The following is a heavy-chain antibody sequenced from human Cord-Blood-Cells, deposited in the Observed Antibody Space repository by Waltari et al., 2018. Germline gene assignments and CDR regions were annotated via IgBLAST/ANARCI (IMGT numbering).Heavy chain of an antibody. J-gene: IGHJ3*02. CDR2: IIPIFGTA. V-gene: IGHV1-69*06. CDR1: GGTFSSYA. CDR3: ARDGRYCSGGSCYDAFDI. D-gene: IGHD2-15*01. Sequence: QVQLVQSGAEVKKPGSSVKVSCKASGGTFSSYAISWVRQAPGNGLEWMGGIIPIFGTANYAQKFQGRVTITADKSTSTAYMELSSLRSEDTAVYYCARDGRYCSGGSCYDAFDIWGQGTMVTVSS.